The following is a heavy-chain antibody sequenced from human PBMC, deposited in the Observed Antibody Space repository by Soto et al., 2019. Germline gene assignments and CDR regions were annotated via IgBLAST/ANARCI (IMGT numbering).Heavy chain of an antibody. CDR2: IIPIFGTA. CDR3: AKPAANYASYGMDV. V-gene: IGHV1-69*05. J-gene: IGHJ6*02. CDR1: GGTFSSYA. Sequence: QVQLVQSGAEVKKPGSSVKVSCKASGGTFSSYAISWVRQAPGQGLEWMGGIIPIFGTANYAQKFQGRVTLTPDESTRTAYMELSSLRSEDTAVYYCAKPAANYASYGMDVWGQGTTVTVSS. D-gene: IGHD2-2*01.